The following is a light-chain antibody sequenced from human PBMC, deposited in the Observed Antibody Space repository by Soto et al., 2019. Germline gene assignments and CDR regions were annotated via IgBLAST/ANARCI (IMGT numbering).Light chain of an antibody. CDR2: AAS. J-gene: IGKJ4*01. CDR1: QDFNTY. V-gene: IGKV1-9*01. CDR3: QQLNSYPLT. Sequence: DIPLTQSPSFLSASVGDRVTITCRASQDFNTYLAWYQQKPGKAPKLLIFAASTLQNGVPSRFSGSGSATVIPVTITSLQAEDFATYFCQQLNSYPLTFGTGTKVEIK.